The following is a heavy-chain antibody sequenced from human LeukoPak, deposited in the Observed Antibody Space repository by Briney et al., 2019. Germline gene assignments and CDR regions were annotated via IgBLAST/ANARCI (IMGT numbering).Heavy chain of an antibody. V-gene: IGHV1-69*13. J-gene: IGHJ4*02. CDR1: GGTFSSYA. D-gene: IGHD6-13*01. CDR2: IIPIFGTA. CDR3: ARDSATAAAAELDY. Sequence: VASVKVSCKASGGTFSSYAISWVRQAPGQGLEWMGGIIPIFGTANYAQKFQGRVTITADESTSTAYMELSSLRSEDTAVYYCARDSATAAAAELDYWGQGTLVTVSS.